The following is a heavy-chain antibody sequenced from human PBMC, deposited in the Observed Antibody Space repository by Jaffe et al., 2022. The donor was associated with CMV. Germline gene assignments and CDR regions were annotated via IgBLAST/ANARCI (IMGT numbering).Heavy chain of an antibody. CDR1: GFTFSSYG. D-gene: IGHD3-10*01. CDR3: AKDRGGIGYYGSGRASYYYGMDV. Sequence: QVQLVESGGGVVQPGRSLRLSCAASGFTFSSYGMHWVRQAPGKGLEWVAVISYDGSNKYYADSVKGRFTISRDNSKNTLYLQMNSLRAEDTAVYYCAKDRGGIGYYGSGRASYYYGMDVWGQGTTVTVSS. CDR2: ISYDGSNK. J-gene: IGHJ6*02. V-gene: IGHV3-30*18.